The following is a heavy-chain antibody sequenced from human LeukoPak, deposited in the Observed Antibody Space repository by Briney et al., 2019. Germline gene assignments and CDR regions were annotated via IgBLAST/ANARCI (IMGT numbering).Heavy chain of an antibody. V-gene: IGHV4-59*01. D-gene: IGHD3-10*01. J-gene: IGHJ5*02. CDR3: VRGPYGSGISNWFDP. Sequence: SETLSFTCTVSDGAIAGYSWSWIRQAPGKGLEWIGYIYYSGDTNYNPSLQSRVTVSVDTSKNQFSLRLTSVSAADTAVYYCVRGPYGSGISNWFDPWGQGTQVIVSS. CDR1: DGAIAGYS. CDR2: IYYSGDT.